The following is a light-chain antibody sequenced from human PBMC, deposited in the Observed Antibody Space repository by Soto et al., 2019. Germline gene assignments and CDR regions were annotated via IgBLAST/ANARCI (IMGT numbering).Light chain of an antibody. CDR3: QQYGSSSWT. CDR1: QSVSSSY. CDR2: GAS. Sequence: EIVFTQSPGTLSLSPGERATLSCISSQSVSSSYLAWYQQQPGQAPRLLIYGASSRATGIPDRFSGSGSGTDFTLTISRLEPEDFAVYYCQQYGSSSWTFGQGTKVDIK. V-gene: IGKV3-20*01. J-gene: IGKJ1*01.